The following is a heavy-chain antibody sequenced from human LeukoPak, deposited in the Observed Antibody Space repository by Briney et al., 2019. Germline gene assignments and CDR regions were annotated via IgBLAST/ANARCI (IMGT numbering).Heavy chain of an antibody. D-gene: IGHD4-23*01. CDR1: GGSFSGYY. CDR3: ARVPEAVVNAFDI. CDR2: INHSGST. J-gene: IGHJ3*02. V-gene: IGHV4-34*01. Sequence: PSETLSLTCAVYGGSFSGYYWSWIRQPPGKGLEWIWEINHSGSTNYNPSLKSRVTISVDTSKNQFSLKLSSVTAADTAVYYCARVPEAVVNAFDIWGQGTMVTVSS.